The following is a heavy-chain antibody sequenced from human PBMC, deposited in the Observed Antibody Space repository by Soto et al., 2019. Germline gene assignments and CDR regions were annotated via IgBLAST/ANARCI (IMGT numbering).Heavy chain of an antibody. Sequence: GASVKVSCKVSGYTLTELSMHWVRQAPGKGLEWMGGFDPEDGETIYAQKFQGRVTMTEDTSTDTAYMELSSLRSEDTALYYCATVGDIVLVPAAPDAFDIWGQGTMVTVSS. V-gene: IGHV1-24*01. CDR1: GYTLTELS. CDR2: FDPEDGET. J-gene: IGHJ3*02. CDR3: ATVGDIVLVPAAPDAFDI. D-gene: IGHD2-2*01.